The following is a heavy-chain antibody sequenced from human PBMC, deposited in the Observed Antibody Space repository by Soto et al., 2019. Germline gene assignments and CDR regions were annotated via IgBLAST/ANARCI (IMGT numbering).Heavy chain of an antibody. Sequence: QVQLVESGGGVVQPGRSLRLSCAASGFTFSSYAMHWVRQAPGKGLEWVAVISYDGSNKYYADSVKGRFTISRDNSKNTLYLQMNSLRAEDTAVYYCARVATYYYDSSGYYYDYWGQETLVTVSS. CDR3: ARVATYYYDSSGYYYDY. V-gene: IGHV3-30-3*01. D-gene: IGHD3-22*01. CDR2: ISYDGSNK. J-gene: IGHJ4*02. CDR1: GFTFSSYA.